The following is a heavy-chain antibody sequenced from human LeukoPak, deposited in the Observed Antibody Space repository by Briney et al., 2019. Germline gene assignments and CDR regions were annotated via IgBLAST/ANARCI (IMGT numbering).Heavy chain of an antibody. V-gene: IGHV3-9*01. CDR3: AKGGLRYSSGWYYFDY. CDR2: ISWNSGSI. Sequence: PGGSLRLSCAASGFTFDDYAMHWVRHAPGKGLEWVSGISWNSGSIGYADSVKGRFTISRDNDKNSLYLQMSSLRAEDTALYYCAKGGLRYSSGWYYFDYWGQGTLVTVSS. J-gene: IGHJ4*02. D-gene: IGHD6-19*01. CDR1: GFTFDDYA.